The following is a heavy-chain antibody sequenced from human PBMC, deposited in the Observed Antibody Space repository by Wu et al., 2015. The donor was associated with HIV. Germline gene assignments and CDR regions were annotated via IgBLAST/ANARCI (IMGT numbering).Heavy chain of an antibody. CDR2: IDPNTGAT. D-gene: IGHD6-25*01. CDR1: GYIFTGYY. V-gene: IGHV1-2*02. Sequence: QVHLLQSGAEVRKPGASVKISCKSSGYIFTGYYLHWVRQAPGQGLQWVGYIDPNTGATKYAQRFPDRVTMARDTSIRTAYMEVSRLGSDDTAVYFCARGPAIAAADLDLWGQGTLVIVSS. CDR3: ARGPAIAAADLDL. J-gene: IGHJ5*02.